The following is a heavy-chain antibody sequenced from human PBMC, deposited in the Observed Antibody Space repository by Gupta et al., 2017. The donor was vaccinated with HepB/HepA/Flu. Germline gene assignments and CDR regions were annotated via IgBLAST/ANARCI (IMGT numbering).Heavy chain of an antibody. CDR2: LYAGGDT. CDR1: GISVSGSY. Sequence: EVELVESGGGLVQPGGSLRLSCAASGISVSGSYMNWVRQAPGKGLQWVSCLYAGGDTYYTKSVRGRFTISRHNSENTVYLQMNSLRPEDTAIYYCARGGPHGDYLDHWGQGTLVTVSS. CDR3: ARGGPHGDYLDH. D-gene: IGHD4-17*01. V-gene: IGHV3-53*04. J-gene: IGHJ4*02.